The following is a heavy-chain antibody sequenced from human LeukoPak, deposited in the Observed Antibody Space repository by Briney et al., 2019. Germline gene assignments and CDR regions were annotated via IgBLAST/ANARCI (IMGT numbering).Heavy chain of an antibody. V-gene: IGHV3-23*01. J-gene: IGHJ4*02. D-gene: IGHD6-19*01. CDR3: AKERYRAVPGGDDY. CDR2: ISGSGGST. CDR1: GFTVSSNY. Sequence: GGSLRLSCAASGFTVSSNYMSWVRQAPGKGLEWVSAISGSGGSTYYADSVKGRFTISRDNSKNTLYLQMNSLRAEDTAVYYCAKERYRAVPGGDDYWGQGTLVTVSS.